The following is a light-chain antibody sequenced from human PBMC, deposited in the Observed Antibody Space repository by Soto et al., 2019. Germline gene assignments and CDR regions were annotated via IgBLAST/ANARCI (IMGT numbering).Light chain of an antibody. V-gene: IGKV3D-20*02. CDR2: GAS. CDR1: RIVSSSF. CDR3: QQRDNWPWT. J-gene: IGKJ1*01. Sequence: EVVLTLSPGTLSLSPGERATLSCRASRIVSSSFLAWYQQKPGQAPRLLIYGASNRAAGTPARFSGSGSGTDFTLTISSLEPEDFAVYYCQQRDNWPWTFGQGTKVDIK.